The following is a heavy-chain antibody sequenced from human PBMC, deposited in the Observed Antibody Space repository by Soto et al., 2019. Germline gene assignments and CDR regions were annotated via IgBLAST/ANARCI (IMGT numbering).Heavy chain of an antibody. CDR3: ARGRIVASIHDAFEI. Sequence: ASVKVSCKASGYPFTSYGIIWVRQAPGQGLEWVAWISAYNGNRDTAQKFQGRVTMTLDTSTDTAHMELGDLTSADTGVYYCARGRIVASIHDAFEIWGQGTKVTVSS. V-gene: IGHV1-18*01. D-gene: IGHD5-12*01. J-gene: IGHJ3*02. CDR1: GYPFTSYG. CDR2: ISAYNGNR.